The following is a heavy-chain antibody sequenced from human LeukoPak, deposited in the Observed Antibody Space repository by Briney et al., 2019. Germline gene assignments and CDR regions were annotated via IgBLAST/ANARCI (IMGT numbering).Heavy chain of an antibody. Sequence: GGSLRLSCSASAFTFSSYAMHWVRQAPGKGLQYVSGTSTNGGSTYYADSVKGRLSISRDNSKNTLYLQMSSLRAEDTAVYYRVLGSSGFLAPGYFDSWGQGTLVTVSS. D-gene: IGHD3-22*01. CDR1: AFTFSSYA. CDR2: TSTNGGST. V-gene: IGHV3-64D*09. J-gene: IGHJ4*02. CDR3: VLGSSGFLAPGYFDS.